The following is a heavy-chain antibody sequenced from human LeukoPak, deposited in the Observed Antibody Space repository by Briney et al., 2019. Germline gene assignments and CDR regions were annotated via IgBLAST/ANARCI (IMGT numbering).Heavy chain of an antibody. Sequence: PGGSLRLSCAASGFTFSSYAMSWVRQAPGKGLEWVSAISGSGGSTYYADSVKGRFTNSRDNSKNTLYLQMGSLRADDMAVYYCARGGFRAYGSGSPYYYYYYMDVWGKGTTVTASS. V-gene: IGHV3-23*01. CDR1: GFTFSSYA. CDR2: ISGSGGST. CDR3: ARGGFRAYGSGSPYYYYYYMDV. J-gene: IGHJ6*03. D-gene: IGHD3-10*01.